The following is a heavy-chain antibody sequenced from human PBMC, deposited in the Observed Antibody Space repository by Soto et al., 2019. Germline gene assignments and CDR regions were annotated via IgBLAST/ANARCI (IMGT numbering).Heavy chain of an antibody. D-gene: IGHD3-10*01. J-gene: IGHJ4*02. Sequence: EVQLVQSGAEVKKPGESLKISCKGSGYTFTSHYIGWVRQMSGKGLEWMGIIFPGDSDSRYSPSFQGQVTFSVDKSISTAYLTWSSLTASDTAMYYCASLFPSASGSQGFDYWGQGPLVTVSS. CDR2: IFPGDSDS. CDR3: ASLFPSASGSQGFDY. V-gene: IGHV5-51*01. CDR1: GYTFTSHY.